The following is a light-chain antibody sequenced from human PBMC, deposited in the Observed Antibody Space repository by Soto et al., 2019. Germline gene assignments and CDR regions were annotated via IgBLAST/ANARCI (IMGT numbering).Light chain of an antibody. CDR1: PSVSSSY. CDR3: QQYGSSPPIT. J-gene: IGKJ5*01. CDR2: GAS. V-gene: IGKV3-20*01. Sequence: TQSPTTPSYPAGESATLSCRARPSVSSSYLAWYQQKPGQAPRLLIYGASSRATGIPYRFSGSGSGTDFTLTISRLEPEDFAVYYCQQYGSSPPITFGQGAGLEIK.